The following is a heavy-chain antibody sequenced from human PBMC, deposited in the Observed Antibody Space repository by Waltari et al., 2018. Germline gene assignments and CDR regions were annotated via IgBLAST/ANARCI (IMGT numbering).Heavy chain of an antibody. CDR2: INPNSGGT. CDR1: GYTFTGYY. CDR3: ARVPGRPNSGSYSDFDY. Sequence: QVQLVQSGAEVKKPGASVKVSCKASGYTFTGYYMHWVRQAPGQGLEGMGRINPNSGGTNDAQKFQGRVTMTRDTSISTAYMELSRLRSDDTAVYYCARVPGRPNSGSYSDFDYWGQGTLVTVSS. V-gene: IGHV1-2*06. D-gene: IGHD1-26*01. J-gene: IGHJ4*02.